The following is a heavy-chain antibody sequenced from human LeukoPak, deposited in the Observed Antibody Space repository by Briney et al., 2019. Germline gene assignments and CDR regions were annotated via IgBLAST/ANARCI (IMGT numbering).Heavy chain of an antibody. CDR1: GYTFTGYY. J-gene: IGHJ5*02. CDR2: INPNSGGT. D-gene: IGHD3-22*01. CDR3: ARDVLTFNYYDSKGWFDP. V-gene: IGHV1-2*02. Sequence: ASVKVSCKASGYTFTGYYMHWVRQAPGQGLEWMGWINPNSGGTNYAQKFQGRVTMTRDTSISTAYMELSRLRSDDTAVYYCARDVLTFNYYDSKGWFDPWGQGTLVTVSS.